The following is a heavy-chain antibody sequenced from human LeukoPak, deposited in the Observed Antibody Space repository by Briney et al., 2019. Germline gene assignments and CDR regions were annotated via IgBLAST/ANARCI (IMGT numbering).Heavy chain of an antibody. V-gene: IGHV1-2*02. D-gene: IGHD2-8*01. CDR1: GYTFTGYY. Sequence: ASVKVSCKASGYTFTGYYMHWVRQAPGQGLEWMGWSNPNSGGTNYAQKFQGRVTMTRDTSISTAYMELSRLRSDDTAVYYCARWGGHCTSGLCYYFDCWGQGTLVTVSS. CDR3: ARWGGHCTSGLCYYFDC. CDR2: SNPNSGGT. J-gene: IGHJ4*02.